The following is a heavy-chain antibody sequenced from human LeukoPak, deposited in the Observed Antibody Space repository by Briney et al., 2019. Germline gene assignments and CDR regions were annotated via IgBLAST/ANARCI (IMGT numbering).Heavy chain of an antibody. Sequence: SETLSLTCTVSGGSISSYYWSWIRQPAGKGLEWIGRIYTSGSTNYNPSLKSRVTMSVDTSKNQFSLKLSSVTAADTAVYYCARYNWNYEDYYYYGMDVRGQGTTVTVSS. D-gene: IGHD1-7*01. V-gene: IGHV4-4*07. J-gene: IGHJ6*02. CDR2: IYTSGST. CDR3: ARYNWNYEDYYYYGMDV. CDR1: GGSISSYY.